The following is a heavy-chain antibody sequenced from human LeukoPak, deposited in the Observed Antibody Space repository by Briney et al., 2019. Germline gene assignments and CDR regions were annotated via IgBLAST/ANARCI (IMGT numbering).Heavy chain of an antibody. CDR3: AKVETYYDGSYYYPHYFDN. J-gene: IGHJ4*02. V-gene: IGHV3-23*01. CDR1: GFTFSNYA. D-gene: IGHD3-22*01. CDR2: MSASGTSV. Sequence: GGSLRLSCAAYGFTFSNYAMTWVRQAPGKGLEWVSVMSASGTSVYDADSVKGRFIISRDNSKNTLYLQMNSLRAEDTALYYCAKVETYYDGSYYYPHYFDNWGQGTLVTASS.